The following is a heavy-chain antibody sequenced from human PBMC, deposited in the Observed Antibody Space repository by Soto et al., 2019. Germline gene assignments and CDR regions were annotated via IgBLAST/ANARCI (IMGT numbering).Heavy chain of an antibody. D-gene: IGHD3-22*01. CDR2: IIPIFGTA. Sequence: SVKVSCKASGGTFSSYAISWVRQAPGQGLEWMGGIIPIFGTANYAQKFQGRVTITADESTSTAYMELSSLRSEDTAVYYCAIIEGLTYYYDSSGPPLFDYWGQGTLVTVSS. J-gene: IGHJ4*02. V-gene: IGHV1-69*13. CDR3: AIIEGLTYYYDSSGPPLFDY. CDR1: GGTFSSYA.